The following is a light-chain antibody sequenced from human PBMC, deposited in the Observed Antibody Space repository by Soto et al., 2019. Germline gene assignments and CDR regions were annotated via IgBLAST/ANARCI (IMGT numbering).Light chain of an antibody. CDR2: EVS. Sequence: QSVLTQPRSVSGSPGQSVTISCTGTSSDVGGYNYVSWYQQHPGKAPKLMIYEVSNRPSGVSNRFSGSKSDNTASLTISGLQAEDEADYYCSSYTSTSTLYVFGTGTKVTVL. CDR3: SSYTSTSTLYV. J-gene: IGLJ1*01. CDR1: SSDVGGYNY. V-gene: IGLV2-14*01.